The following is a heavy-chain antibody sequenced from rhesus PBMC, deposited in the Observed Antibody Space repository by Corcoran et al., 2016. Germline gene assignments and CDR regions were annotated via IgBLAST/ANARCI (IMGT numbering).Heavy chain of an antibody. D-gene: IGHD5-30*01. CDR2: ISYSGST. J-gene: IGHJ4*01. CDR1: GYSISSGYG. V-gene: IGHV4-122*02. CDR3: ARDGYSGYDY. Sequence: QLQLQESGPGLVKPSETLSLTCAVSGYSISSGYGWSWIRQPPGKGLEWIGYISYSGSTSYNPSLKSRVTISRDTSKNQFSLKLSSVTAADTAVYYCARDGYSGYDYGGQGVLVTVSS.